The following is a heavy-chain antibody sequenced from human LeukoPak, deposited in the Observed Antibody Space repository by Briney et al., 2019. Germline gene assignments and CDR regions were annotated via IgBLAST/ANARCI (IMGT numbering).Heavy chain of an antibody. V-gene: IGHV1-18*01. J-gene: IGHJ4*02. Sequence: ASVKASCKASGYTFTSYGISWVRQAPGQGLEWMGWISAYNGNTNYAQKLQGRITMTTDTSTSTAYMELRSLRSDDTAVYYCARSQWLVQQFDYWGQGTLVTVSS. CDR1: GYTFTSYG. CDR2: ISAYNGNT. D-gene: IGHD6-19*01. CDR3: ARSQWLVQQFDY.